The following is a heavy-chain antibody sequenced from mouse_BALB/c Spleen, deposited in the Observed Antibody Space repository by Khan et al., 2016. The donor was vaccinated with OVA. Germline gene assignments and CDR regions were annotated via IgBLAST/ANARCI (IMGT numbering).Heavy chain of an antibody. D-gene: IGHD2-10*02. CDR2: IWRGGST. CDR3: AKNEYGNYLRFAY. Sequence: QVQLQQSGPSLVQPSQSLSITCTVSGFSLTSYGVHWVRQSPGKGLEWLGVIWRGGSTDYNAAFMSRLSITKDNSKSQVFFKMNSLQADDTAIYYCAKNEYGNYLRFAYWGQGTLVTVSA. CDR1: GFSLTSYG. J-gene: IGHJ3*01. V-gene: IGHV2-5-1*01.